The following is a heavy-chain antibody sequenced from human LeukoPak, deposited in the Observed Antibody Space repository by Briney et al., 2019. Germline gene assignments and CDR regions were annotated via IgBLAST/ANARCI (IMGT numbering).Heavy chain of an antibody. CDR3: ARCSGWFPFDY. CDR2: INTNTGNP. D-gene: IGHD6-19*01. Sequence: ASVKVSCKASGYTFTSYDINWVRQATGQGLEWMGWINTNTGNPTYAQGFTGRFVFSLDTSVSTAYLQISSLKAEDTAVYYCARCSGWFPFDYWGQGTLVTVSS. J-gene: IGHJ4*02. V-gene: IGHV7-4-1*02. CDR1: GYTFTSYD.